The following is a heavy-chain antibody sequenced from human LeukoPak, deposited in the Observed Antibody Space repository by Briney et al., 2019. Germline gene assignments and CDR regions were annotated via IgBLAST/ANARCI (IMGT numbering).Heavy chain of an antibody. Sequence: GGSLRLSCAASGFTFSSYAMHWVRQAPGKGLEWVAVISYDGSNKYYADSVKGRFTISRDNSKSTLYLQMNSLRAEDTAVYYCASLGQGGSSDSDYWGQGTLVTVSS. J-gene: IGHJ4*02. CDR2: ISYDGSNK. V-gene: IGHV3-30-3*01. CDR3: ASLGQGGSSDSDY. D-gene: IGHD1-26*01. CDR1: GFTFSSYA.